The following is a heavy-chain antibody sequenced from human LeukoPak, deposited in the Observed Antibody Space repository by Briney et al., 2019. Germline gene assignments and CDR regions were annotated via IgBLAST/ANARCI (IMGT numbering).Heavy chain of an antibody. CDR1: GGSISSYY. CDR3: ARTYGSGNYYYYYYYYMDV. D-gene: IGHD3-10*01. V-gene: IGHV4-4*07. Sequence: SETLSLTCTVSGGSISSYYWSWIRQPAGKGLEWIGRIYTSGSTNYNPSLKGRVTMSVDTSKNQFSLKLSSVTAADTAVYYCARTYGSGNYYYYYYYYMDVWGKGTTVAVSS. CDR2: IYTSGST. J-gene: IGHJ6*03.